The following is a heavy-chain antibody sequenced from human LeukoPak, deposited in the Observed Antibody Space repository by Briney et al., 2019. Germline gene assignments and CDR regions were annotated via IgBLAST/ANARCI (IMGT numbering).Heavy chain of an antibody. CDR1: GYTFTRYY. D-gene: IGHD6-19*01. V-gene: IGHV1-2*02. CDR3: ARESGDSSGWYRYGMDV. Sequence: ASVKVSCKASGYTFTRYYMHWVRQSPGQGLEWVGWINPNSGGTNFAQKFQGRGTITRDTSISTAYMELSRLRSDDTAVYCCARESGDSSGWYRYGMDVWGQGTTVTVSS. J-gene: IGHJ6*02. CDR2: INPNSGGT.